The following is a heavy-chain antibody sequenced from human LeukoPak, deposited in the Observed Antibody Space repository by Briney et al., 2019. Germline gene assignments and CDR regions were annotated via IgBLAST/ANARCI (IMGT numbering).Heavy chain of an antibody. Sequence: GGSLRLFCAASGFTFDDYAMHWVRQARGGGREWVSAISGSGGSTYYADSVKGRFTISRDNSKNTLYLQMNSLRAEDTAVYYCAFDCSSTSCYYYWGQGTLVTVSS. CDR2: ISGSGGST. J-gene: IGHJ4*02. CDR1: GFTFDDYA. D-gene: IGHD2-2*01. V-gene: IGHV3-23*01. CDR3: AFDCSSTSCYYY.